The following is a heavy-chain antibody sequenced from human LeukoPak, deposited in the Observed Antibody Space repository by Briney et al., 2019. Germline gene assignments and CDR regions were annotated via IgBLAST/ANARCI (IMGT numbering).Heavy chain of an antibody. CDR3: TRAVAAANFSPGY. D-gene: IGHD6-13*01. V-gene: IGHV3-21*01. Sequence: GGSLRLSCAASGFTFSSYAMNWVRQAPGKGLEWVSCISSTSAYIYYADSVKGRFTISRDNVKNSVYLQMNSLRVEDTAVYYCTRAVAAANFSPGYWGQGTLVTVSS. J-gene: IGHJ4*02. CDR1: GFTFSSYA. CDR2: ISSTSAYI.